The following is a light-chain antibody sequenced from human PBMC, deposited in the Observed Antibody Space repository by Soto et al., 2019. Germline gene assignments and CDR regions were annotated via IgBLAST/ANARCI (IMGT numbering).Light chain of an antibody. CDR3: QQYGNSPIT. CDR2: GAS. J-gene: IGKJ5*01. V-gene: IGKV3-20*01. CDR1: QSVGSSH. Sequence: EIVLTQSPGTLSLSPGERATLSCRASQSVGSSHLAWYQQKPGQAPRLLIYGASSRATGIPDRFSGSGSGTDFTLTISGLDPEDFAVYYCQQYGNSPITFGQGTRLEIK.